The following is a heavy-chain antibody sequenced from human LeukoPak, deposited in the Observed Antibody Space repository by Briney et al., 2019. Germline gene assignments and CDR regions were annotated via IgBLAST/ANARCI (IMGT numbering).Heavy chain of an antibody. V-gene: IGHV4-59*11. CDR3: ATIKRGYPYGYFDF. CDR2: MYDTVNT. J-gene: IGHJ4*02. CDR1: GGSISSHY. D-gene: IGHD5-18*01. Sequence: SEPLSLTFTVSGGSISSHYWSWVRQPPGKGLEWIGYMYDTVNTKDNPSLTSRLTLSADTSKNQFSLRLGSVTAADTAVYYCATIKRGYPYGYFDFWGQGILVTVSS.